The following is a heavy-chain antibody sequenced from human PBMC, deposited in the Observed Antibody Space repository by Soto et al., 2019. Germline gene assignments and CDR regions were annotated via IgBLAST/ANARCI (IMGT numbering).Heavy chain of an antibody. CDR3: AIEIGSGYRGYEPYFDY. CDR2: IYSGGST. J-gene: IGHJ4*02. Sequence: EVQLVETGGGLIQPGGSLRLSCAASGFTVSSNYMSWVRQAPGKGLEWVSVIYSGGSTYYADSVKGRFTISRDNSKNTLYLQMNSLRAEDTAVYYCAIEIGSGYRGYEPYFDYWGQGTLVTVSS. V-gene: IGHV3-53*02. CDR1: GFTVSSNY. D-gene: IGHD5-12*01.